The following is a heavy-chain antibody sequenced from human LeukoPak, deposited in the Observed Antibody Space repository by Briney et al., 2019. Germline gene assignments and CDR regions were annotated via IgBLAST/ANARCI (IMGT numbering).Heavy chain of an antibody. CDR2: IWYDGSNK. CDR1: GFTFSSYA. CDR3: ARDPAESTSWYYYCGMDV. Sequence: QPGGSLRLSCAASGFTFSSYAMSWVRQAPGKGLEWVAVIWYDGSNKYYADSVKGRFTISRDNSKNTLYLQMNSLRAEDTAVYYCARDPAESTSWYYYCGMDVWGQGTTVTVSS. J-gene: IGHJ6*02. D-gene: IGHD2-2*01. V-gene: IGHV3-33*08.